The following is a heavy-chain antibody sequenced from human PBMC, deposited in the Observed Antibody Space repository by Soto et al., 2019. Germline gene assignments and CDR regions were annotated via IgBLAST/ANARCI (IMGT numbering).Heavy chain of an antibody. CDR1: GGSISSSNW. CDR3: ARDSNRYCTNGVCYGGLVGWFDP. Sequence: SETLSLTCAVSGGSISSSNWWSWVRQPPGKGLEWIGEIYHSGSTNYNPSLKSRVTISVDKSKNQFSLKLSSVTAADTAVYYCARDSNRYCTNGVCYGGLVGWFDPWGQGTLVTVSS. CDR2: IYHSGST. D-gene: IGHD2-8*01. V-gene: IGHV4-4*02. J-gene: IGHJ5*02.